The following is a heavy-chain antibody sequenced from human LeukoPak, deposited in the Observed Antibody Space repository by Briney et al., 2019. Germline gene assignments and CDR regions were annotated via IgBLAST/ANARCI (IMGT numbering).Heavy chain of an antibody. CDR3: AKDKDYGYYMDV. CDR1: GFTFSSYG. Sequence: GGSLRLSCAASGFTFSSYGMHWFRQAPGKRLEWVAVIWYDGSDKYYADSVKGRFTISRDNSKNTLYLQMNSLRAEDTAVYYCAKDKDYGYYMDVWGKGTTVTVSS. D-gene: IGHD3-16*01. J-gene: IGHJ6*03. V-gene: IGHV3-33*06. CDR2: IWYDGSDK.